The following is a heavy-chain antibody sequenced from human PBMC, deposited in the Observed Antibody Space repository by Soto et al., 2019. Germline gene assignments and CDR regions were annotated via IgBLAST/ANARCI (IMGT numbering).Heavy chain of an antibody. CDR1: GYTFTSYD. D-gene: IGHD3-3*01. CDR3: ARDRFNEYDFWSSYYGY. CDR2: MNPNSGNT. Sequence: ASVKVSCKASGYTFTSYDINWVRQATGQGLEWMGWMNPNSGNTGYAQKFQGRVTMTRNTSISTAYMELRSLRSDDTAVYYCARDRFNEYDFWSSYYGYWGQGTLVTVSS. J-gene: IGHJ4*02. V-gene: IGHV1-8*01.